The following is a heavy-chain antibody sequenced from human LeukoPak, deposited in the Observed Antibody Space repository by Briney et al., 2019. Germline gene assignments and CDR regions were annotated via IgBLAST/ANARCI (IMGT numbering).Heavy chain of an antibody. V-gene: IGHV3-23*01. D-gene: IGHD3-22*01. CDR1: GFTFSSYW. CDR3: AKASPYYYDSSGYYLFDY. CDR2: ISGSGGST. Sequence: PGGSLRLSCAASGFTFSSYWMSWVRQAPGKGLEWVSTISGSGGSTYYADSVKGRFTFSRDNSKNTLYLQMNSLRAEDTAVYYCAKASPYYYDSSGYYLFDYWGQGTLVTVSS. J-gene: IGHJ4*02.